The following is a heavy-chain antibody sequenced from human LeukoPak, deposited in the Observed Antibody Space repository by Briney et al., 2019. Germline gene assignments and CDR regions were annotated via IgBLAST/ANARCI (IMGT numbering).Heavy chain of an antibody. Sequence: SETLSLTCTVSGYSISDGCYWGWIRQPPGRGLERIGSIYHSGSTYYNPSLTSRVTMSVDMSKNQFSLKLSSVTAADTAVYYCARVGMTSIADAFDIWGQGTMVSVSS. J-gene: IGHJ3*02. D-gene: IGHD2-21*02. CDR2: IYHSGST. CDR1: GYSISDGCY. V-gene: IGHV4-38-2*02. CDR3: ARVGMTSIADAFDI.